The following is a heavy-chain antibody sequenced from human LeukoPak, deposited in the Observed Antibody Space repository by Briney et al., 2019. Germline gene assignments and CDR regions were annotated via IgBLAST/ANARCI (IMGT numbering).Heavy chain of an antibody. V-gene: IGHV3-21*01. J-gene: IGHJ4*02. CDR2: ISSSSSYI. CDR3: ARGGSSALWGDY. CDR1: GFTFSSYS. Sequence: GGSLRLSCAASGFTFSSYSMNWVRQAPGKGLEWVSSISSSSSYIYYADSVKGRFTISRDNAKNSLYLQMNSLRAEATAVYYCARGGSSALWGDYWGQGTLVTVSS. D-gene: IGHD1-26*01.